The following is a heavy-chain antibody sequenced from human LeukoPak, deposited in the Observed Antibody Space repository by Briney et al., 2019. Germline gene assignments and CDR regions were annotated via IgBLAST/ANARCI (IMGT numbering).Heavy chain of an antibody. V-gene: IGHV3-7*01. CDR2: IKQDGSEK. CDR3: AKDQVVVAAEYYFDY. D-gene: IGHD2-15*01. J-gene: IGHJ4*02. Sequence: PGGSLRLSCVVSGYTFSTYWMSWVRQAPGKGLEWVASIKQDGSEKYYVGSVRGRFTISRDSAKNSLYLQMNSLRAADTAVYYCAKDQVVVAAEYYFDYWGQGTLVTVSS. CDR1: GYTFSTYW.